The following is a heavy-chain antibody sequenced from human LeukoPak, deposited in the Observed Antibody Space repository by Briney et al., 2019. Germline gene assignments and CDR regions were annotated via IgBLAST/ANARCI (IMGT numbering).Heavy chain of an antibody. CDR3: ARARIVGASFFDY. CDR2: ISSSSSYI. V-gene: IGHV3-21*01. D-gene: IGHD1-26*01. Sequence: PSETLSLTCTVSGGSISSSSYYWGWIRQPPGKGLEWVSSISSSSSYIYYADSVKGRFTISRDNAKNSLYLQMNSLRAEDTAVYYCARARIVGASFFDYWGQGTLVTVSS. CDR1: GGSISSSS. J-gene: IGHJ4*02.